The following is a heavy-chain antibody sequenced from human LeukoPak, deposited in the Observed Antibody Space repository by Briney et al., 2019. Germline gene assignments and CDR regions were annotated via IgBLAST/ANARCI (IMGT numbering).Heavy chain of an antibody. CDR1: GFTFNNYN. Sequence: PGGSLRLSCAASGFTFNNYNMDWVRQAPGKGLEWVSSISSGSSYIYYADSVKGRFTISRDNAKNSLYLQMNSLRAEDTAVYYCARQLADPRHDTFDIWGQGTMVTVSS. CDR3: ARQLADPRHDTFDI. D-gene: IGHD5-18*01. J-gene: IGHJ3*02. V-gene: IGHV3-21*01. CDR2: ISSGSSYI.